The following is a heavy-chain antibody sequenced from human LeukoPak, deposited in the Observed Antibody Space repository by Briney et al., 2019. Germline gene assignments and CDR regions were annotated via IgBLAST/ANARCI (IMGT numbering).Heavy chain of an antibody. CDR1: GFTFSNYW. D-gene: IGHD2-21*01. CDR2: INSDGSST. J-gene: IGHJ4*02. Sequence: GGSLRLSCAASGFTFSNYWMHWIRQAPGKGLVWISRINSDGSSTCYADSGKGRFTISRDDAKNTLYLQINSLIAEDTAVYYCAKGGGAVVDYWGQGTLLTVSS. V-gene: IGHV3-74*01. CDR3: AKGGGAVVDY.